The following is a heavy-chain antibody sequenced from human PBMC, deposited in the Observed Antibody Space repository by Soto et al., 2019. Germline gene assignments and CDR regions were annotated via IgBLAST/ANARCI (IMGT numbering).Heavy chain of an antibody. J-gene: IGHJ4*02. V-gene: IGHV3-21*01. CDR3: AADPAAGSYSSGWY. Sequence: GGSLRLSCAASGFTFSSYSMNWVRQAPGKGLEWVSSISSSSSYIYYADSVKGRFTISRDNAKNSLYLQMNSLRAEDTAVYYCAADPAAGSYSSGWYWGQGTLVTVSS. D-gene: IGHD6-19*01. CDR2: ISSSSSYI. CDR1: GFTFSSYS.